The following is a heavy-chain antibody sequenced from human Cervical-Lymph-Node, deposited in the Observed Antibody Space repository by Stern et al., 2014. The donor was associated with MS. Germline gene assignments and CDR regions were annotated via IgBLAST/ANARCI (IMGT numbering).Heavy chain of an antibody. CDR2: SNPSGGST. Sequence: VQLVQSGAEAKKPGASVNVSCRASGYAFTSYYIHWVRQAPGQGLEWMGISNPSGGSTHYAQKFQGRVTMTRGTSTSTVYMELSTLRSEDTAIYYCARDLGTAPSLRYWGQGTLVTVSS. V-gene: IGHV1-46*01. D-gene: IGHD1-7*01. CDR3: ARDLGTAPSLRY. J-gene: IGHJ4*02. CDR1: GYAFTSYY.